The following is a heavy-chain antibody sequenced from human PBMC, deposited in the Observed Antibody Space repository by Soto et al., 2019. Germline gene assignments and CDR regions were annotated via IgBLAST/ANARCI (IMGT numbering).Heavy chain of an antibody. Sequence: EVQLVESGGDLVQPGGSLRLSCAASGFTFSSHEMNWIRQAPGKGLEWVSYISSSGTTIYYADSVKGRFTISRDHAKNSLFLQMNSLRDDATALDDCTTGGDYWGQGTLVTVSS. J-gene: IGHJ4*02. V-gene: IGHV3-48*03. CDR2: ISSSGTTI. CDR3: TTGGDY. CDR1: GFTFSSHE.